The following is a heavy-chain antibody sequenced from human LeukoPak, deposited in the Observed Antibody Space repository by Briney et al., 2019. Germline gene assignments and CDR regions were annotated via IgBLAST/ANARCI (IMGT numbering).Heavy chain of an antibody. Sequence: GALRLSSAAAGFAFSKFAMHWVRPAPGKGLEWVAVVSYDGSYKYYADSVKGRFTISRDNSKNTLYLQMNSMRAEDTAVYYCARDPSRLYYYDSSGLVDYWGQGTLVTVSS. J-gene: IGHJ4*02. V-gene: IGHV3-30*04. CDR1: GFAFSKFA. D-gene: IGHD3-22*01. CDR3: ARDPSRLYYYDSSGLVDY. CDR2: VSYDGSYK.